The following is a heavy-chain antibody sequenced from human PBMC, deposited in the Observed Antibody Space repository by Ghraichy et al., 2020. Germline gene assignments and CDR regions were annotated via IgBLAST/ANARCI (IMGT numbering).Heavy chain of an antibody. V-gene: IGHV3-7*03. CDR1: GFTFSNYW. CDR2: IKQDGSEK. Sequence: GGSLRLSCAASGFTFSNYWMNWVRQAPGKGLEWVANIKQDGSEKNYVDSVKGRFTISRDNAKNSLYLQMNSLRGEDTAVYYCARVDIGTAGNYDYWGQGTLFTVSS. D-gene: IGHD6-13*01. J-gene: IGHJ4*02. CDR3: ARVDIGTAGNYDY.